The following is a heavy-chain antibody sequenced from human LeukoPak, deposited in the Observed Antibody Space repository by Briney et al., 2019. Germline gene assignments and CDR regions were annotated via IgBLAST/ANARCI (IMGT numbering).Heavy chain of an antibody. D-gene: IGHD2-2*02. Sequence: PSETLSLTCTVSGGSISSGGYYWSWIRQHPGKGLEWIGYIYYSGSTYYNPSLKSRVTISVDTSKNQFSLKLSSVTAADTAVYYCARGPQGYCSSTSCYNRSWFDPWGQGTLVTVSS. CDR3: ARGPQGYCSSTSCYNRSWFDP. V-gene: IGHV4-31*03. CDR1: GGSISSGGYY. J-gene: IGHJ5*02. CDR2: IYYSGST.